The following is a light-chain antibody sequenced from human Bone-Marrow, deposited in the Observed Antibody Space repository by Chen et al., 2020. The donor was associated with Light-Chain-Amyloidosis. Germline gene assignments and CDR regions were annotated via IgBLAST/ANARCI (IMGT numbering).Light chain of an antibody. V-gene: IGKV3-20*01. CDR2: GSS. J-gene: IGKJ4*01. Sequence: EIVLTQPPGTLSLSPGEGANLSCRASQTISSNYLTWYQQKFGQATRLLIYGSSSRATGIPDRFTGSGSGTDFTLTINRLEPEDFAMYYCQQYGTSPLTFGGGTKEEIQ. CDR3: QQYGTSPLT. CDR1: QTISSNY.